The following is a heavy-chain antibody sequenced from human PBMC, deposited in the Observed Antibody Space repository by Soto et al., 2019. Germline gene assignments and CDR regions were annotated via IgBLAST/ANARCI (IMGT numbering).Heavy chain of an antibody. Sequence: SVKVSCKASGGTFSSYAISWVRQAPGQGLEWMGGIIPIFGTANYAQKFQGRVTITADESTSTAYMELSSLRSDDTAVYYCARDSSSSHWDYYYYGMDVWGQGTTVTVSS. CDR3: ARDSSSSHWDYYYYGMDV. J-gene: IGHJ6*02. CDR2: IIPIFGTA. V-gene: IGHV1-69*13. D-gene: IGHD6-13*01. CDR1: GGTFSSYA.